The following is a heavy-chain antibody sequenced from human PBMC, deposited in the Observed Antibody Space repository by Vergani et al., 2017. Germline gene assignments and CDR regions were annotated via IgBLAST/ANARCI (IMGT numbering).Heavy chain of an antibody. V-gene: IGHV1-2*02. D-gene: IGHD2-2*01. CDR1: GYTFTDYF. CDR2: INPNGGGT. Sequence: QVQVVQSGAEVKKPGASVKVSCKASGYTFTDYFMHWVRQAPGQGLEWMGWINPNGGGTHYAQKFQGRVTMTRDTSISTAYMELSNLRSADTAVYYCARVGTSSNRDYFDYWGQGTLVTVSS. J-gene: IGHJ4*02. CDR3: ARVGTSSNRDYFDY.